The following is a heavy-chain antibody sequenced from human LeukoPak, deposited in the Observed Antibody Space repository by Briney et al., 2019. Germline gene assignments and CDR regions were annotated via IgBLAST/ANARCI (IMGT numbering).Heavy chain of an antibody. CDR3: ARNYRGY. J-gene: IGHJ4*02. V-gene: IGHV3-30*03. D-gene: IGHD4-11*01. CDR1: GFTFSSYG. CDR2: ISYDGREK. Sequence: GGSLRLSCAASGFTFSSYGMHWVRQAPGKGLEWVAVISYDGREKYYVDSVKGRFTISRDNAKNSLYLQMNSLRAEDTAVYYCARNYRGYWGQGTLVTVSS.